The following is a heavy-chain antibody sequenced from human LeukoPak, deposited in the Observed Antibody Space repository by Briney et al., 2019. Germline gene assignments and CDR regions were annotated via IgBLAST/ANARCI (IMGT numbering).Heavy chain of an antibody. V-gene: IGHV4-4*07. CDR2: IYSSGST. CDR1: GGSISSYY. J-gene: IGHJ5*02. CDR3: AREGPSSGWYAHWFDP. D-gene: IGHD6-19*01. Sequence: PSETLSLTCTVSGGSISSYYWSWIRQPVGKGLEWIGRIYSSGSTNYNPSLKSRVTMSVDTSKNQFSLKLSSVTAADTAVYYCAREGPSSGWYAHWFDPWGQGTLVTVSS.